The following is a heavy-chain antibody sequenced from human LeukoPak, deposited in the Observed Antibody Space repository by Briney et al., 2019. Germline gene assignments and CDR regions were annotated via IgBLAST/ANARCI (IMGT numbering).Heavy chain of an antibody. V-gene: IGHV3-30*18. Sequence: GVPLRLSCAVSGFTFSSYDMHWVRQAPGKGLECVAVISYDGSNKYYADSVKGRFTIPRDNSKNTLCLQMNSLRSEDTAVYYCAKEEEAYYDGSGQLHTWGQGTLVTVSS. CDR2: ISYDGSNK. D-gene: IGHD3-22*01. CDR1: GFTFSSYD. CDR3: AKEEEAYYDGSGQLHT. J-gene: IGHJ5*02.